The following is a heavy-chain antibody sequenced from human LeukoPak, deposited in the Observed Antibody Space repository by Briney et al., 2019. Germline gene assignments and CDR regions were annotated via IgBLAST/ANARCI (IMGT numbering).Heavy chain of an antibody. CDR1: GFTFSSYA. D-gene: IGHD3-3*01. V-gene: IGHV3-23*01. Sequence: GGSLRLSCAASGFTFSSYAMSWVRQAPGKGLEWVSAISGIGGSTYYADSVKGRFTISRDNSKNTLYLQMNSLRAEDTAVYYCAKASILRFLEWSWDSYFDYWGQGTLVTVSS. CDR2: ISGIGGST. CDR3: AKASILRFLEWSWDSYFDY. J-gene: IGHJ4*02.